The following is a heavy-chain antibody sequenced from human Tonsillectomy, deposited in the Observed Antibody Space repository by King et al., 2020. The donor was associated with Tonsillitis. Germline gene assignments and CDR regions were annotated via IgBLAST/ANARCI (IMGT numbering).Heavy chain of an antibody. CDR3: ARARVEMATEIDFDY. V-gene: IGHV1-2*04. CDR2: INPNSGGT. D-gene: IGHD5-24*01. CDR1: GYTFTGYY. Sequence: QLVQSGAEVKKPGASVKVSCKASGYTFTGYYIHWVRQAPGQGLEWMGWINPNSGGTNYAQKFQGWVTRTRDTSISTAYMELRRLRSDDTAVYYCARARVEMATEIDFDYWGQGTLVTVSS. J-gene: IGHJ4*02.